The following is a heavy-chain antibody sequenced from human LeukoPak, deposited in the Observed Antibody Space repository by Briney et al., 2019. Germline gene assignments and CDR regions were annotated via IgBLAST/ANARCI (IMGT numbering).Heavy chain of an antibody. V-gene: IGHV3-15*01. CDR3: TTGSRLRYSDY. Sequence: GGSLRLSCAASAFTFSDAWMTWVRQAPGKGLEWVGRIKSKTDGGTTDYAAPVKGRFTISRDDSKNTLYLQMNSLKTEDTAVYSCTTGSRLRYSDYWGQGTLVTVSS. CDR1: AFTFSDAW. J-gene: IGHJ4*02. CDR2: IKSKTDGGTT. D-gene: IGHD3-9*01.